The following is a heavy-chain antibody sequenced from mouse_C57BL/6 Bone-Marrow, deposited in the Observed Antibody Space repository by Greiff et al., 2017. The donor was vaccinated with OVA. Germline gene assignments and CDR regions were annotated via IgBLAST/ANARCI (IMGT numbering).Heavy chain of an antibody. J-gene: IGHJ1*03. CDR1: GYTFTSYW. V-gene: IGHV1-55*01. CDR2: IYPGSGST. D-gene: IGHD1-1*01. Sequence: VQLQQPGAELVKPGASVKMSCKASGYTFTSYWITWVKQRPGQGLEWIGDIYPGSGSTNYNEKFKSKATLTVDTSSSTAYMQLSSLTSEDSAVDYCARGGYGSSYWYFDVWGTGTTVTVSS. CDR3: ARGGYGSSYWYFDV.